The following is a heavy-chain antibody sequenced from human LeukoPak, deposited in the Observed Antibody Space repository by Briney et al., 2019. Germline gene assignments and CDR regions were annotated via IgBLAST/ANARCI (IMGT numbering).Heavy chain of an antibody. J-gene: IGHJ4*02. Sequence: RPGGSLRLSCAASGFTFSSYSMNWVRQAPGKGLEWVSSISSSSSYIYYADSVKGRFTISRDNAKNSLYLQMNSLRAEDTAVYYCARFTLYYDSTNDYWGQGTLVTVSS. D-gene: IGHD3-22*01. CDR2: ISSSSSYI. CDR3: ARFTLYYDSTNDY. CDR1: GFTFSSYS. V-gene: IGHV3-21*01.